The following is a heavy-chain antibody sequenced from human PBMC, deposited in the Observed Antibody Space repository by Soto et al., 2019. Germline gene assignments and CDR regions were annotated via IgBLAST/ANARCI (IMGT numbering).Heavy chain of an antibody. Sequence: QVQLVQSGAEVKKPGASVKVSCKASGYTFTSYDINWVRQATGQGLEWMGWMNPNSGNTGFAQRFQGRATLTRNTSISTAYMELSSLRSDDSAVYYGARGRKPPYQLLAVLHAYYYMDVWGKGTTVTVSS. CDR1: GYTFTSYD. D-gene: IGHD2-2*01. J-gene: IGHJ6*03. V-gene: IGHV1-8*01. CDR3: ARGRKPPYQLLAVLHAYYYMDV. CDR2: MNPNSGNT.